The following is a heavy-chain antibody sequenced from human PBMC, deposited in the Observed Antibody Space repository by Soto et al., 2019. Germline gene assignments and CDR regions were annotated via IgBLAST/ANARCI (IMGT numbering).Heavy chain of an antibody. V-gene: IGHV3-48*02. CDR3: ARDPSYDSTGPPWGYYYGMDA. CDR2: ISGNSRTI. Sequence: EVQLVESGGGLVQSGGSLRLSCVASGFTFSSYSMNWVRQAPGKGLEWVSYISGNSRTIHYADSVRGRFTISRDNAKNSLYLQMSSLRDEDTAVYYCARDPSYDSTGPPWGYYYGMDAWGQGTTVTVSS. J-gene: IGHJ6*02. D-gene: IGHD3-3*01. CDR1: GFTFSSYS.